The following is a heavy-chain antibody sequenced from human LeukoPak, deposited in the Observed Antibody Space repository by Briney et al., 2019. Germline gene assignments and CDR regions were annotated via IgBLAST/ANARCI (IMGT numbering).Heavy chain of an antibody. J-gene: IGHJ4*02. CDR3: AKDRANFIDY. D-gene: IGHD4/OR15-4a*01. CDR1: GFTFSSYA. Sequence: GGSLRLSCAASGFTFSSYAMHWVRQAPGKGLEWVAVISYDGSNKYYADSVKGRFTISRDNSKNTLYLQMNSLRAEDTAVYYCAKDRANFIDYWGQGTLVTVSS. V-gene: IGHV3-30-3*01. CDR2: ISYDGSNK.